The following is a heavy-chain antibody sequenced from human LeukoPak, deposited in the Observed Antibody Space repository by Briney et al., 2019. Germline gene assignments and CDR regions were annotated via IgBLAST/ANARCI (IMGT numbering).Heavy chain of an antibody. D-gene: IGHD3-16*02. V-gene: IGHV4-34*01. CDR2: TNHSGST. Sequence: SETLSLTCAVYGGSFSGYYWSWIRQPPGKGLEWTGETNHSGSTNYNPSLKSRVTISVDTSKNQFSLKLSSVTAADTAVYYCARVDDYVWGSYRYFYYWGQGTLVTVSS. CDR3: ARVDDYVWGSYRYFYY. J-gene: IGHJ4*02. CDR1: GGSFSGYY.